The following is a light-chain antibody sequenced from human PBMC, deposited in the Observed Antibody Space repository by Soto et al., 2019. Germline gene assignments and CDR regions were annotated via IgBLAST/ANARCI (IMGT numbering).Light chain of an antibody. CDR3: QQYGSSPQT. Sequence: EIVLTPSPGTLYLSPGEKATLSCRASQSVSSNCLAWYQQKPGQAPNLLIYGASSRATGIPDKFSGSGSGTDFTLTISRLEPEDSAVYYCQQYGSSPQTFGQGTKVDIK. CDR1: QSVSSNC. CDR2: GAS. V-gene: IGKV3-20*01. J-gene: IGKJ1*01.